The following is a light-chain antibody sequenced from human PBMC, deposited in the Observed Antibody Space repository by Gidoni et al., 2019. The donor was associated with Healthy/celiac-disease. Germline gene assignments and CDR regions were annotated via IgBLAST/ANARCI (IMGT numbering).Light chain of an antibody. Sequence: DIQMIKSISSLSASVGGRVTNASRASQSISSYLNWYQQKPGKAPKLLIYAASSMQSGVPARFSGSGSGTDFTLTISSLQPEDFATYYCQQCGSTPRTFGQGTKVEIK. CDR3: QQCGSTPRT. CDR1: QSISSY. CDR2: AAS. V-gene: IGKV1-39*01. J-gene: IGKJ1*01.